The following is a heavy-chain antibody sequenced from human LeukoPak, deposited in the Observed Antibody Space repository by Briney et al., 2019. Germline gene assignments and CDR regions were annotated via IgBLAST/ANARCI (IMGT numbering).Heavy chain of an antibody. V-gene: IGHV4-4*07. CDR2: IYTSGST. J-gene: IGHJ6*03. CDR1: GGSISSYY. Sequence: SETLSLTCTVSGGSISSYYWSWIRQPAGKGLEWIGRIYTSGSTNYNPSLKSRVTMSVDTSKNQFSLKLSSVTAADTAVYYRARIRQTSRNYYYYYMDVWGKGTTVTVSS. D-gene: IGHD1-14*01. CDR3: ARIRQTSRNYYYYYMDV.